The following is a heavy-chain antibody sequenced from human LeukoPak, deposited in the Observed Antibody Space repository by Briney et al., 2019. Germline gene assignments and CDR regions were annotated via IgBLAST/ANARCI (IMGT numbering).Heavy chain of an antibody. CDR1: GFTFDDYA. Sequence: GRSLRLSCAASGFTFDDYAMHWVRQAPGKGLEWVSGISWNSGSIGYADSVKGRFTISRDNAKNSLYLQMNSLRVEDTALYHCARMSSGSYYYNWFDSWGRGTLVAVSS. CDR3: ARMSSGSYYYNWFDS. D-gene: IGHD3-10*01. V-gene: IGHV3-9*01. CDR2: ISWNSGSI. J-gene: IGHJ5*01.